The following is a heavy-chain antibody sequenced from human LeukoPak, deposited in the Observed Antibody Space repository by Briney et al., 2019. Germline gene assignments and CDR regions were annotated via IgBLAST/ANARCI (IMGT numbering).Heavy chain of an antibody. V-gene: IGHV1-69*04. CDR1: GGTLSSYA. Sequence: ASVKVSCKASGGTLSSYAISWVRQAPGQGLEWMGRIIPILGIANYAQKFQGRVTITADKSTSTAYMELSSLRSEDTAVYYCASDTAGYSYGYFTFDPWGQGTLVTVSS. CDR3: ASDTAGYSYGYFTFDP. J-gene: IGHJ5*02. CDR2: IIPILGIA. D-gene: IGHD5-18*01.